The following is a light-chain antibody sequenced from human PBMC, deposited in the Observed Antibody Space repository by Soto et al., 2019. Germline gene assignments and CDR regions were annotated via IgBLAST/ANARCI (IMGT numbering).Light chain of an antibody. CDR1: QSVSRY. V-gene: IGKV3-11*01. CDR3: QHRSNWPIN. Sequence: EIVMTQSPATLSVSPGERATLSCRASQSVSRYLAWYQQKPGQAPRLLIYDASNRATGIPARFSGSGSGTDFTLTISRLEPEDFAVYYCQHRSNWPINFGQGTRRESK. CDR2: DAS. J-gene: IGKJ5*01.